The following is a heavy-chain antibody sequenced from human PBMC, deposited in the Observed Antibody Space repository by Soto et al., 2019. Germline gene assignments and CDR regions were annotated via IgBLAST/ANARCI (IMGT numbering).Heavy chain of an antibody. CDR3: ARSQRRTSAAGAGDY. CDR2: MNPNSGNA. D-gene: IGHD6-13*01. V-gene: IGHV1-8*01. J-gene: IGHJ4*02. Sequence: QVPLVQSGAEVKKPGASVKVSCKASGYTFTSYDINWVRQATGQGREWMGWMNPNSGNAGYAQRFQGRVTMTWNTSISTAYMDLSSLRSEDTAVYYCARSQRRTSAAGAGDYWGQGTLVTVSS. CDR1: GYTFTSYD.